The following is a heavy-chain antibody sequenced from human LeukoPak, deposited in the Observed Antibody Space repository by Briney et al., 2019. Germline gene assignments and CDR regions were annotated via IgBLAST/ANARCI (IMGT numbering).Heavy chain of an antibody. CDR3: ARINWDDAFDV. CDR2: TNYRSTWYH. J-gene: IGHJ3*01. Sequence: SETLSLTCAISGDSVSSSTAVWSWIRQSPSRGLEWQGKTNYRSTWYHDYAVSVTGRIIITPDTSKNQFSLQLNSVTPDDTAVYFCARINWDDAFDVWGQGTMVTVSS. D-gene: IGHD1-1*01. CDR1: GDSVSSSTAV. V-gene: IGHV6-1*01.